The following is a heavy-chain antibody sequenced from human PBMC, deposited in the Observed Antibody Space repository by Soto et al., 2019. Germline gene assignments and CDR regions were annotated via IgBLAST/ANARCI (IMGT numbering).Heavy chain of an antibody. J-gene: IGHJ4*02. CDR1: GYTFTSYD. CDR2: MNPNSGNT. V-gene: IGHV1-8*01. D-gene: IGHD3-9*01. CDR3: ARPYYDILTGYYNLDFDY. Sequence: ASVKVSCKASGYTFTSYDINWVRQATGQGLEWMGWMNPNSGNTGYAQKFQGRVTMTRNTSISTAYMELSSLGSEDTAVYYCARPYYDILTGYYNLDFDYWGQGTLVTVSS.